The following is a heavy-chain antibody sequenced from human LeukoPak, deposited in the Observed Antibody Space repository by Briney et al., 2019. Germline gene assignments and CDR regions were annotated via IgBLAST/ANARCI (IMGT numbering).Heavy chain of an antibody. Sequence: PGGSLRLSCAASGFSFSRYWMHWVRQAPGKGLVWVSRINSDGSSTSYADSVKGRFTISRDNAKNTLYLQMNSLRAEDTAGYYCTTSSGSYRFDPWGQGTLVTVSS. CDR1: GFSFSRYW. CDR3: TTSSGSYRFDP. J-gene: IGHJ5*02. CDR2: INSDGSST. V-gene: IGHV3-74*01. D-gene: IGHD1-26*01.